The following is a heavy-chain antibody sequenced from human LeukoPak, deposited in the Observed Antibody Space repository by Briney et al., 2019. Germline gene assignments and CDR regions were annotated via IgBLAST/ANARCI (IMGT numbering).Heavy chain of an antibody. CDR3: AKRILYDSHAFDI. CDR1: GFTFSSYG. D-gene: IGHD3-16*01. V-gene: IGHV3-30*02. J-gene: IGHJ3*02. Sequence: PGGSLRLSCAASGFTFSSYGMHWVRQAPGKGLEWVAFIRYDGSNKYYADSVKGRFTISRDNSKNTLYLQMNSLRAEDTAVYYCAKRILYDSHAFDIWGQGTMVTVSS. CDR2: IRYDGSNK.